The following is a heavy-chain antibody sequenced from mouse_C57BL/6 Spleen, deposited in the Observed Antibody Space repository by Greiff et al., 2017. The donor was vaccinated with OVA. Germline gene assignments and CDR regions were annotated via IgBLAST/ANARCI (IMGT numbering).Heavy chain of an antibody. Sequence: EVQLQQSVAELVRPGASVKLSCTASGFNIKNNYMHWVKQRPEQGLEWIGRIDPANGNPKYAPKFKGKATITADTSSNTAYLQSSSLTAEDTAIYYCARLLSVAMDYWGQGTSVTVSS. J-gene: IGHJ4*01. V-gene: IGHV14-3*01. CDR1: GFNIKNNY. D-gene: IGHD2-14*01. CDR2: IDPANGNP. CDR3: ARLLSVAMDY.